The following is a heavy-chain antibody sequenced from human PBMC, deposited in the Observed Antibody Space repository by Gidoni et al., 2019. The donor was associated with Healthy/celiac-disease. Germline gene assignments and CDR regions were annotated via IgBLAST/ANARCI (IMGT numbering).Heavy chain of an antibody. Sequence: VQRLESGGALVQPGGSLRLSCAASGFTFSSYAMSWVRQAPGKGLAWVSAISGRGGSTYYADSVKGRFTISRDKSKNTLYLQMNSLRVEDTAVYYCAKVVVSHLGQDLCFDYWGQGTLVTVSS. CDR3: AKVVVSHLGQDLCFDY. J-gene: IGHJ4*02. CDR1: GFTFSSYA. CDR2: ISGRGGST. D-gene: IGHD3-22*01. V-gene: IGHV3-23*01.